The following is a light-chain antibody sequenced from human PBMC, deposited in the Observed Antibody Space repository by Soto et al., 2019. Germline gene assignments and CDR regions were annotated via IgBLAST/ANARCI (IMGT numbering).Light chain of an antibody. V-gene: IGLV1-40*01. CDR1: SSNIGAGYD. CDR2: GNS. CDR3: QSYDSSYV. Sequence: QPVLTQPPSVSGAPGQRVTISCTGSSSNIGAGYDVHWYQQLPGTAPKLLIYGNSNRPSGVPDRFSGSKSGTSASLAITGLQAEDEADYYCQSYDSSYVFGTGIKLTVL. J-gene: IGLJ1*01.